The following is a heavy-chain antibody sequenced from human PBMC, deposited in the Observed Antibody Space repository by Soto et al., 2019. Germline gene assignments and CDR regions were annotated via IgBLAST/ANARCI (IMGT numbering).Heavy chain of an antibody. J-gene: IGHJ4*02. V-gene: IGHV2-5*02. CDR3: AHSKGAVAPLDY. CDR1: GFSPSTSGVG. Sequence: SGPTLMNPKQTLALTCSSSGFSPSTSGVGVGWIRQPPGKALEWLALIYWDDDKRYNPSLKSRLTITKDTAKNQVVLTMTNMDPVDTATYYCAHSKGAVAPLDYWGQGTLVTVSS. CDR2: IYWDDDK. D-gene: IGHD3-16*01.